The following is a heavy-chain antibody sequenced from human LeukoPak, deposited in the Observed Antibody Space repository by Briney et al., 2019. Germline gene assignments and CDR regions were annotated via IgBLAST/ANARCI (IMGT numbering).Heavy chain of an antibody. J-gene: IGHJ3*02. CDR3: ATNRQIMILGVVIMPAFDI. V-gene: IGHV1-24*01. CDR2: FDVEDGEI. CDR1: GYTLTQLS. Sequence: ASVKVSCKVSGYTLTQLSVHWVRQAPGRGLEWMGGFDVEDGEIIYAQKFQGRVTMTEDTSTDTAYMELSSLRSEDTAVYYCATNRQIMILGVVIMPAFDIWGQGTMVTVSS. D-gene: IGHD3-3*01.